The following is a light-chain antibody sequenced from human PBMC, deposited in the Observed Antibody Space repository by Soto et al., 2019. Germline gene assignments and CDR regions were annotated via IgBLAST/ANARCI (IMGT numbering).Light chain of an antibody. J-gene: IGLJ1*01. CDR1: SSDVGGYNY. CDR3: SSYTSSAAYV. CDR2: EVS. Sequence: QSALTQPASVSGSPGQSITISCTGTSSDVGGYNYVSWYQLHPGKAPKLMVYEVSNRPSGVSNRFSGSKSGNTASLTISGLQAEDEADYYCSSYTSSAAYVFGTGTKLTAL. V-gene: IGLV2-14*01.